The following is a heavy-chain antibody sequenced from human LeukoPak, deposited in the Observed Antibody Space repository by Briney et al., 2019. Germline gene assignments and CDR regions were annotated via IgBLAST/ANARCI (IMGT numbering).Heavy chain of an antibody. D-gene: IGHD6-13*01. J-gene: IGHJ5*02. V-gene: IGHV1-2*02. Sequence: ASVKVSCKASGYTFTGYYMHWVRQAPGQELEWMGWINPNSGGTNYAQKFQGRVTMTRDTSISTAYMELSRLRSDDTAVYYCARDSGRQQLVWSYWFDPWGQGTLVTVSS. CDR3: ARDSGRQQLVWSYWFDP. CDR1: GYTFTGYY. CDR2: INPNSGGT.